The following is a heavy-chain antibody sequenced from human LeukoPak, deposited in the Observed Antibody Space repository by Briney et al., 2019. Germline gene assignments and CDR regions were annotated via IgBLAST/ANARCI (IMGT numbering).Heavy chain of an antibody. CDR3: VSSSWYYFDY. V-gene: IGHV1-18*01. D-gene: IGHD6-13*01. Sequence: ASVKVSCKVSGYTLTELSMHWVRQAPGQGLEWMGWISAYNGNTNYAQKLQGRVTMTTDTSTSTAYMELRSLRSDDTAVYYCVSSSWYYFDYWGQGTLVTVSS. CDR2: ISAYNGNT. J-gene: IGHJ4*02. CDR1: GYTLTELS.